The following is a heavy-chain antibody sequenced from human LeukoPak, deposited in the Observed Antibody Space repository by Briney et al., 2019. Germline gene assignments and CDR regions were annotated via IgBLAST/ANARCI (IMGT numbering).Heavy chain of an antibody. CDR2: INPNSGGT. Sequence: ASVTVSCKTSGYTFTGYYIHWVRQAPGQGLEWMGWINPNSGGTNYAQKFQGRVTMTRDTSISTAYMELSRLRSDDTAVYYCATYIGRGDYLNWFDPWGQGTLVTVSS. D-gene: IGHD4-11*01. CDR3: ATYIGRGDYLNWFDP. V-gene: IGHV1-2*02. CDR1: GYTFTGYY. J-gene: IGHJ5*02.